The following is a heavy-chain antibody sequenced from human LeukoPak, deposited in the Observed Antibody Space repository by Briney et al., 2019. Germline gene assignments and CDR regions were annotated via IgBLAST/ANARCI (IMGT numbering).Heavy chain of an antibody. D-gene: IGHD7-27*01. V-gene: IGHV4-4*07. CDR3: ARDLLDWGYYYHMDV. Sequence: SETLSLTCTVSGASISNYYWSWIRQPAGKGLEWIGRIYATESPNYNPSLQSRVMMSVDTSKNQFSLMLRSVTAADTAVYYCARDLLDWGYYYHMDVWGKGTTVTV. CDR1: GASISNYY. J-gene: IGHJ6*03. CDR2: IYATESP.